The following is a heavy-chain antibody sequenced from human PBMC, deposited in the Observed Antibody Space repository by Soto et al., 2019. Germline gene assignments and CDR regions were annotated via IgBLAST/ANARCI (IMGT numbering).Heavy chain of an antibody. Sequence: QVQLQQWGAGLLKPSETLSLTCAVYGGSFSAYYWSWIRQTPGKGLEWIGEINHSGSTNYNPSLKIRVTISVDTSKNQFSLKLSSVTAADTAVYYYARDRGLGFDAFDIWGQGTMVTVSS. D-gene: IGHD3-16*01. CDR1: GGSFSAYY. CDR2: INHSGST. CDR3: ARDRGLGFDAFDI. V-gene: IGHV4-34*01. J-gene: IGHJ3*02.